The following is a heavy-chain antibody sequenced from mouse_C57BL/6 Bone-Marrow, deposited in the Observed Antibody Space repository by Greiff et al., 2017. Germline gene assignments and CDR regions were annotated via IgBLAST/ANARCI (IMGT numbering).Heavy chain of an antibody. CDR1: GFNIKDDY. V-gene: IGHV14-4*01. D-gene: IGHD1-1*01. CDR2: IDPENGDT. Sequence: VQLQQSGAELVRPGASVQLSCTASGFNIKDDYMHWVKQRPEQGLEWIGWIDPENGDTEYASKFQGKATITADTSSNTAYLQLSSLTSEDTAVYYCTTRGFYYYGSSSWFAYWGQGTLVTVSA. J-gene: IGHJ3*01. CDR3: TTRGFYYYGSSSWFAY.